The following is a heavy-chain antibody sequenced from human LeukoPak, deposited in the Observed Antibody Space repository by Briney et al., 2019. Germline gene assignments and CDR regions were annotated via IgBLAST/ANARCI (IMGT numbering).Heavy chain of an antibody. V-gene: IGHV4-39*01. CDR2: IYYSGST. CDR1: GGSISSSSYY. CDR3: ARLDRDGYNVFDY. Sequence: SETLSLTCIVSGGSISSSSYYWGWIRQPPGKGLEWIGSIYYSGSTYYNPSLKSRVTISVDTSKDQFSLKLSSVTAADTAVYYCARLDRDGYNVFDYWGQGTLVTVSS. J-gene: IGHJ4*02. D-gene: IGHD5-24*01.